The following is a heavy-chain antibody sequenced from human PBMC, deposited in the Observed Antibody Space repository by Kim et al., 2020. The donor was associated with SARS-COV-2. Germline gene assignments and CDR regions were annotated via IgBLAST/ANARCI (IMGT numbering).Heavy chain of an antibody. CDR1: GFTFSSYG. CDR3: AKDLVVGGTTYRDYLDY. J-gene: IGHJ4*02. Sequence: GGSLRLSCAASGFTFSSYGMHWVRQAPGKGLEWMAVISYDGSNQYYADSVKGRFTISRDNSKNTLYLQMNSLRAEDTAVYYCAKDLVVGGTTYRDYLDYWGQGTLVTVSS. CDR2: ISYDGSNQ. D-gene: IGHD2-15*01. V-gene: IGHV3-30*18.